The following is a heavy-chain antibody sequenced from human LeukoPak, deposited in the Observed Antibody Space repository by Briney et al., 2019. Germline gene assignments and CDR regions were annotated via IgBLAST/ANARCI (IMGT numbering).Heavy chain of an antibody. V-gene: IGHV3-48*01. CDR1: GFIFSSYS. Sequence: PGGSLRLSCAASGFIFSSYSMNWVRQAPGKGLEWVSYISSSSSTIYYADSVKGRFTISRDNAKNSLYLQMNSLRAEDTAVYYCARRLRGYFDYWGQGTLVTVSS. J-gene: IGHJ4*02. CDR2: ISSSSSTI. D-gene: IGHD4-17*01. CDR3: ARRLRGYFDY.